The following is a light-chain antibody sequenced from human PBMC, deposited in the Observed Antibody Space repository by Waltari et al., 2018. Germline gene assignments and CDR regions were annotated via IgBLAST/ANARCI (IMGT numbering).Light chain of an antibody. J-gene: IGLJ3*02. V-gene: IGLV3-21*04. CDR2: GDS. CDR1: NIGSKS. CDR3: QVWDGSTDHVV. Sequence: SYVLTQPPSVPVAPGKTARITCAGTNIGSKSVHWYQQKPGQAPVVVIFGDSDRPSGMPQRFAGANSGNTASLTISRVEAADEADYYCQVWDGSTDHVVFGGGTKLTVL.